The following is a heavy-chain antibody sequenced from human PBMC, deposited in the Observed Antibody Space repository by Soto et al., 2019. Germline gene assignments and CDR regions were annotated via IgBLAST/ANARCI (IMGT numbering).Heavy chain of an antibody. Sequence: QVQLVQSGAEVKKPGSSVKVSCKASGGTFSSYAISWVRQAPGQGLEWMGGIIPIFGTANYAQKFQGRVTVTADKATSTAYIELSSLRSEDTAVYYCARVQVVPAAIRLNWFDPWGQETLVTVSS. D-gene: IGHD2-2*01. CDR1: GGTFSSYA. CDR2: IIPIFGTA. CDR3: ARVQVVPAAIRLNWFDP. J-gene: IGHJ5*02. V-gene: IGHV1-69*06.